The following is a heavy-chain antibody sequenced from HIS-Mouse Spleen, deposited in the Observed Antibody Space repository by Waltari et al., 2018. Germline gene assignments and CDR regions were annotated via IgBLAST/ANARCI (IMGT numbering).Heavy chain of an antibody. V-gene: IGHV3-30*04. CDR1: GFAFSSYA. J-gene: IGHJ4*02. Sequence: QVQLVASGGGVVQPGRSLSLSGAAPGFAFSSYAMHWVRQAPGKGLEWVAVISYDGSNKYYADSVKGRFTISRDNSKNTLYLQMNSLRAEDTAVYYCAREYSYWGQGTRVTVSS. CDR2: ISYDGSNK. CDR3: AREYSY. D-gene: IGHD5-12*01.